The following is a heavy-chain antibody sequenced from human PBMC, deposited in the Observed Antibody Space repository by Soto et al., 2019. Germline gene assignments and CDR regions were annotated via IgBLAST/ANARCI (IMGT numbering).Heavy chain of an antibody. Sequence: QVPLVQSGAEVKKPGSSVKVSCKASGGTFSSYTISWVRQAPGQGLEWMGRIIPILGIANYAQKFQGRVTITADKXTSTAYMELSSLRSEDTAVYYCARGPLAVAGTYDYWGQGTLVTVSS. D-gene: IGHD6-19*01. J-gene: IGHJ4*02. CDR3: ARGPLAVAGTYDY. CDR2: IIPILGIA. V-gene: IGHV1-69*02. CDR1: GGTFSSYT.